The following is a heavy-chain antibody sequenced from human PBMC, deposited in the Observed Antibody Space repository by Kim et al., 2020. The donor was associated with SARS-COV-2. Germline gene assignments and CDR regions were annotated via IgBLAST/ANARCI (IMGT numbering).Heavy chain of an antibody. V-gene: IGHV7-4-1*02. CDR2: MNTNTGNP. D-gene: IGHD2-2*01. CDR1: GYTFTNYA. J-gene: IGHJ6*01. CDR3: ARDWEVPGPMPDLYYYYGM. Sequence: ASVKVSCKASGYTFTNYAINWVRQAPGQGLEWMGWMNTNTGNPTYAQGFTGRFVFSLDTSVSTAYLQISGLKAVDTAVYYFARDWEVPGPMPDLYYYYGM.